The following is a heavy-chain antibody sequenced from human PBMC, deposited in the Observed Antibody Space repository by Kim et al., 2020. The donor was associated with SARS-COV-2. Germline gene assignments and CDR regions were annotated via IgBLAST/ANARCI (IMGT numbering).Heavy chain of an antibody. Sequence: GGSLRLSCAASGFTFSSYAMSWVRQAPGKGLEWVSAISGSGGSTYYAYSVKGRFTISRDNSKNTLYLHMNSLRAEDTSVYYCTDWTGGYWGQGTLVTVSS. CDR2: ISGSGGST. CDR3: TDWTGGY. CDR1: GFTFSSYA. D-gene: IGHD7-27*01. J-gene: IGHJ4*02. V-gene: IGHV3-23*01.